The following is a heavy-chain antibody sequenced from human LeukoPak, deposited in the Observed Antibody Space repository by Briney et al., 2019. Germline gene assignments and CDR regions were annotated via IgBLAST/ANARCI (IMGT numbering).Heavy chain of an antibody. D-gene: IGHD2-2*02. CDR3: ASHCSSTTCYNGEGPFDY. J-gene: IGHJ4*02. Sequence: SETLSLTCTVSGGSFSSYYWSWIRQPPGKGLEWLGYVYYSGSTNYNPSLKSRVTISLDTSKKQFSLKLSSVTAADTAVYYCASHCSSTTCYNGEGPFDYWGQGTLVTVSS. CDR1: GGSFSSYY. V-gene: IGHV4-59*01. CDR2: VYYSGST.